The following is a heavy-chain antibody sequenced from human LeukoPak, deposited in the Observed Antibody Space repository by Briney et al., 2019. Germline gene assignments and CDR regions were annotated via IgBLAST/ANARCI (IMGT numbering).Heavy chain of an antibody. J-gene: IGHJ4*02. Sequence: AGGSLKISCKGSGYSFTSYWIGWVRQMPGKGLEGMGIIYPGDSDTRYSPSFQGQVPISADKSISTAYLQWSSLKASDTAMYYCARLTAVAAPFDYWGQGTLVTVSS. V-gene: IGHV5-51*01. CDR3: ARLTAVAAPFDY. D-gene: IGHD6-19*01. CDR2: IYPGDSDT. CDR1: GYSFTSYW.